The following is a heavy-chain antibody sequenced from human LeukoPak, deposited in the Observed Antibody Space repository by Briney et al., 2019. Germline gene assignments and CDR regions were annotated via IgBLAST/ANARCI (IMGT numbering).Heavy chain of an antibody. V-gene: IGHV4-39*01. CDR3: ARQRLEWGCDPFDI. D-gene: IGHD1-1*01. Sequence: SEALSLTCTVSGGSITSGNYYWGWIRQPPGKGLEWIGSTHYSGGTYYNPSLKSRVTISVDTSKNQFYLRLSSVAAPDTTLYYCARQRLEWGCDPFDIWGQGTMVTVSS. J-gene: IGHJ3*02. CDR1: GGSITSGNYY. CDR2: THYSGGT.